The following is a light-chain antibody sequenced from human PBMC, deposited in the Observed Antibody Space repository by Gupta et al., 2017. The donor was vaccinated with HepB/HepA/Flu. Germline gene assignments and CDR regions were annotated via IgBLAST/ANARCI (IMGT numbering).Light chain of an antibody. J-gene: IGKJ1*01. CDR3: QPRAAPWS. CDR1: QSVSSH. Sequence: EIVLTQSPATLSLSPGERATLSCRASQSVSSHLNWYQQKHGQPPMLLISASTNRATVIPTLFSGSWSGTFFPLTISSLAPEDVAFYYCQPRAAPWSFGQGTKVEIK. CDR2: AST. V-gene: IGKV3-11*01.